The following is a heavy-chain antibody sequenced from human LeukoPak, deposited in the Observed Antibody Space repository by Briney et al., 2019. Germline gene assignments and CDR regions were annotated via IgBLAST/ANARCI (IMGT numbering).Heavy chain of an antibody. CDR1: GFTFSSYA. CDR2: INHSGST. V-gene: IGHV4-34*01. J-gene: IGHJ5*02. Sequence: GSLRLSCAASGFTFSSYAMSWVRQPPGKGLEWIGEINHSGSTNYNPSLKSRVTISVDTSKNQFSLKLSSVTAADTAVYYCARQHSNSSVFGAMAWFDPWGQGTLVTVSS. CDR3: ARQHSNSSVFGAMAWFDP. D-gene: IGHD6-6*01.